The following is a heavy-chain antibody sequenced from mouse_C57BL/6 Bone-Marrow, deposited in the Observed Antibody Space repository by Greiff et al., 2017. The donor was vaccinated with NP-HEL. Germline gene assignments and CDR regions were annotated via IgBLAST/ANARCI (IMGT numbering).Heavy chain of an antibody. CDR3: ARRGFTTVVAKDAMDY. Sequence: QVQLQQSGAELARPGASVKLSCKASGYTFTSYGISWVKQRTGQGLEWIGEIYPRSGNTYYNEKFKGKATLTADKSSSTAYMEVRSLTSEDSAVYFCARRGFTTVVAKDAMDYWGQGTSVTVSS. CDR1: GYTFTSYG. V-gene: IGHV1-81*01. CDR2: IYPRSGNT. J-gene: IGHJ4*01. D-gene: IGHD1-1*01.